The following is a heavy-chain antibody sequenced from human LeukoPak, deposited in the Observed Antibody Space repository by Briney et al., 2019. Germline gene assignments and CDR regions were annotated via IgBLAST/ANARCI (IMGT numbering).Heavy chain of an antibody. CDR3: ARDLRYYGSGSYDY. Sequence: ASVKVSCKASGYSFTTYAMHWVRQAPGQRLEWMGWINAGNGNTKYSQDFQGRVTITRDTSASIAYMELRSLRSDDTAVYYCARDLRYYGSGSYDYWGQGTLVTVSS. J-gene: IGHJ4*02. V-gene: IGHV1-3*01. CDR1: GYSFTTYA. D-gene: IGHD3-10*01. CDR2: INAGNGNT.